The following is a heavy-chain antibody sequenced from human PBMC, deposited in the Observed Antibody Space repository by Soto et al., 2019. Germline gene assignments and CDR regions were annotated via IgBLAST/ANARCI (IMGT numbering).Heavy chain of an antibody. CDR1: GFTFSNAW. J-gene: IGHJ3*02. D-gene: IGHD4-17*01. Sequence: EVQLVESGGDLVKPGGSLRLSCAASGFTFSNAWMSWVRQAPGKGLEWVGRVKSKTDGGTTDYAAPVKGRFTISRDDSKNTLYLQLNSLKTEDTAVYYCTARLRWGNAFDIWGQGTMVPVSS. V-gene: IGHV3-15*01. CDR3: TARLRWGNAFDI. CDR2: VKSKTDGGTT.